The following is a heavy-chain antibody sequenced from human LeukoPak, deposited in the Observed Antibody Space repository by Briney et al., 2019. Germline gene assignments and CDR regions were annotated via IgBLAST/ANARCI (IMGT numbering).Heavy chain of an antibody. Sequence: SETLSLTCTVSGGSISDYYWSWIRQPPGKGLDWIGYIYYTGSTSYNPSLKSRVIMSVDTSQNQFSLKLRSVTAADTAVYYCARSGGYSSSWSLWGQGTLVTVSS. CDR1: GGSISDYY. V-gene: IGHV4-59*01. J-gene: IGHJ4*02. CDR2: IYYTGST. D-gene: IGHD6-13*01. CDR3: ARSGGYSSSWSL.